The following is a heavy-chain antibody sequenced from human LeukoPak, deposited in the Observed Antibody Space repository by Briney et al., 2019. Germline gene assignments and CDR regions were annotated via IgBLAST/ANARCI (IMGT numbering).Heavy chain of an antibody. Sequence: PETLSLTCAVYGGSFSGYYWSWIRQPPGKGLECIGEINHSGSTNYNPSLKSRVTISVDTSKKQFSLKLSSVTAADTAVYYCARGVRSPDSSGYSYGFNYWGQGTLVTVSS. J-gene: IGHJ4*02. CDR1: GGSFSGYY. CDR3: ARGVRSPDSSGYSYGFNY. V-gene: IGHV4-34*01. D-gene: IGHD5-18*01. CDR2: INHSGST.